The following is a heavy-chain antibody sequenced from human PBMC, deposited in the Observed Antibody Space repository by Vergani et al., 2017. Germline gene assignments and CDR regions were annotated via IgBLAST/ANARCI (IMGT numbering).Heavy chain of an antibody. CDR2: ITWNGDTT. D-gene: IGHD1/OR15-1a*01. J-gene: IGHJ5*02. V-gene: IGHV3-43*01. CDR1: GFPFADYA. CDR3: AKDGRNNGYNWFDP. Sequence: EVQLVESGGGVVQPGGSLRLSCAASGFPFADYAMHWVRQVPGKGLEWISLITWNGDTTYYADSVRGRFTISRDNTKNSVSLQMNSLRPEDTAFYYCAKDGRNNGYNWFDPWGQGTQVTVSS.